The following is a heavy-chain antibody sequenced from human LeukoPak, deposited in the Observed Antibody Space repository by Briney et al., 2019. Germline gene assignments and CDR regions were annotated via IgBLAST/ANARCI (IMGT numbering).Heavy chain of an antibody. CDR2: IYHSGST. Sequence: SQTLSLTCAVSGGSISSGGYSWSWIRQPPGKGLEWIGYIYHSGSTYYNPSLKSRVTISVDRSKNQFSLKLSSVTAADTAVYYCASETVDPTYYYDSSGYHAPTGGWFDPWGQGTLVTVSS. J-gene: IGHJ5*02. CDR3: ASETVDPTYYYDSSGYHAPTGGWFDP. V-gene: IGHV4-30-2*01. D-gene: IGHD3-22*01. CDR1: GGSISSGGYS.